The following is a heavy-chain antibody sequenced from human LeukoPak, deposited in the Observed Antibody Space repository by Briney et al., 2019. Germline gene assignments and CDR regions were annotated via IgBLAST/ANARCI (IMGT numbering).Heavy chain of an antibody. CDR3: AKGYTTDYYDSSGYYRSDY. D-gene: IGHD3-22*01. Sequence: GGSLRLSCAASGFTFSSYAMSWVRQAPGKGLGWVSAISGSGGSTYYADSVEGRFTISRDNSKNTLYLQMNSLRAEDTAVYYCAKGYTTDYYDSSGYYRSDYWGQGTLVAVSS. CDR1: GFTFSSYA. V-gene: IGHV3-23*01. J-gene: IGHJ4*02. CDR2: ISGSGGST.